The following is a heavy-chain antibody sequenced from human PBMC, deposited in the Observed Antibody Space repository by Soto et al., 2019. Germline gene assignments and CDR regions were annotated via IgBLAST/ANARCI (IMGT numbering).Heavy chain of an antibody. Sequence: ASVKVSCKASGYTFTSYGISWVRQAPGQGLEWMGWISAYNGNTNYAQKLQGRVTMTTDTSTSTAYMELRSLRSDDTAVYYCARDPLRGSSWPYYYYGMDVWGQGTTVTVSS. D-gene: IGHD6-13*01. J-gene: IGHJ6*02. V-gene: IGHV1-18*01. CDR2: ISAYNGNT. CDR1: GYTFTSYG. CDR3: ARDPLRGSSWPYYYYGMDV.